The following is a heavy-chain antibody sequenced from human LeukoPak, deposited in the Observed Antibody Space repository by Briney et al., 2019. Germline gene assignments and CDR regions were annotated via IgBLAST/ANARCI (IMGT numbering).Heavy chain of an antibody. Sequence: GGSLRLSCAASGFTFSTYSMNWVRQAPGKGLEWVSYISSTTTTIYYADSVKGRFTISRDNAKTSLYLQMTSLRAEDTAVYYCARARWDVWGQGTTVTVSS. J-gene: IGHJ6*02. D-gene: IGHD5-24*01. CDR2: ISSTTTTI. CDR3: ARARWDV. V-gene: IGHV3-48*01. CDR1: GFTFSTYS.